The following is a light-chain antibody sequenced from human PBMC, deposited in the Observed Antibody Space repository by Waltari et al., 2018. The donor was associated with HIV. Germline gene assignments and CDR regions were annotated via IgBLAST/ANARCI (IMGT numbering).Light chain of an antibody. V-gene: IGKV3-15*01. CDR3: QQYDSGPRGIT. J-gene: IGKJ2*01. CDR1: QSISAK. CDR2: EAA. Sequence: EIVMTQSPPTLSVYPGHRVTLYCRSSQSISAKVAWYQQRPGQTPRLLIYEAATRPTGIPARFSGSGSGTEFTLTISSLQSEDFATYFCQQYDSGPRGITFGQGTMLEIK.